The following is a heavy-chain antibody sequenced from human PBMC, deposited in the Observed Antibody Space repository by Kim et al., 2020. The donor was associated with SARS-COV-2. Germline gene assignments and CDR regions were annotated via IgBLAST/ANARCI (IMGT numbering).Heavy chain of an antibody. V-gene: IGHV3-7*04. CDR3: VRSIDY. J-gene: IGHJ4*02. CDR2: NQDGSGK. Sequence: NQDGSGKFYAHCVEGRFTVSRDNAKNLLYLQMDSLRAEDTAVYYCVRSIDYWGQGALVTVSA.